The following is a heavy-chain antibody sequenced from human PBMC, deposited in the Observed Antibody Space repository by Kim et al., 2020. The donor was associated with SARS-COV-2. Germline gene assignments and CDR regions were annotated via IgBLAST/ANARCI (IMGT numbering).Heavy chain of an antibody. CDR1: GFTFSNHW. Sequence: GGSLRLSCAASGFTFSNHWMHWVRQAPGKGLVWVSRVKGDGSSTSYADSVKGRFTISRDNAENTLYLQMNSLGVEDTAVYYCTMTTGSGDYVDWGQGTLVTVSS. CDR2: VKGDGSST. CDR3: TMTTGSGDYVD. J-gene: IGHJ4*02. V-gene: IGHV3-74*01. D-gene: IGHD4-17*01.